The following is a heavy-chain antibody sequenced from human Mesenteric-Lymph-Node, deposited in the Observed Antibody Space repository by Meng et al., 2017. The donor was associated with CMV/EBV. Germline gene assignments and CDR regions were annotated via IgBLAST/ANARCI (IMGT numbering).Heavy chain of an antibody. CDR2: INHSGST. CDR1: GGSFSGYY. J-gene: IGHJ4*02. D-gene: IGHD4-23*01. Sequence: HVTLYLGGAGRLLPSDALALTFAVYGGSFSGYYWSWIRQPPEKGLEWIGEINHSGSTNYNPSLKSRVTISVDTSKNQFSLKLSSVTAADTAVYYCARHQRWLKSEGGFNYWGQGTLVTVSS. CDR3: ARHQRWLKSEGGFNY. V-gene: IGHV4-34*01.